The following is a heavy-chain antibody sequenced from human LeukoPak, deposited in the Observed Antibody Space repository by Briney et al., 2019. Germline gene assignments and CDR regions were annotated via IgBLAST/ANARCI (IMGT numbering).Heavy chain of an antibody. V-gene: IGHV4-38-2*02. CDR2: IYHTGET. CDR3: ARGRFAELLFDI. CDR1: GYSISSGYY. D-gene: IGHD3-10*01. J-gene: IGHJ4*02. Sequence: SETLSLTCTVAGYSISSGYYWGWLRQSPGKGLEGIASIYHTGETHYHPSLKSRVSISVDTSNNQFSLRSTSAPAADTAMYYCARGRFAELLFDIWGQGTLVTVSS.